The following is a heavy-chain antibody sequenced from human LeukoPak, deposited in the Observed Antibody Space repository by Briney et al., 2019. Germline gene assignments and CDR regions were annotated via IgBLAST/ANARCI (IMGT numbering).Heavy chain of an antibody. J-gene: IGHJ4*02. CDR1: GFIFSNYG. CDR3: AKGGSGWPRYYFDL. D-gene: IGHD6-19*01. Sequence: GGSLRLSCAASGFIFSNYGMHWVRQASGKGLEWVSDVSISGAGTHYADSVKGRFTVSRDNSKNTLYLQVNSLRAEDTAVYYCAKGGSGWPRYYFDLWGQGTLVTVSS. V-gene: IGHV3-23*01. CDR2: VSISGAGT.